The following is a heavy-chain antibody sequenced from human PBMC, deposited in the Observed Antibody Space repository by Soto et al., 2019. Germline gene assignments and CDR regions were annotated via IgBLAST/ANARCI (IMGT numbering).Heavy chain of an antibody. D-gene: IGHD2-2*01. CDR3: ARCGGGVPAATGYYYYYGMDV. J-gene: IGHJ6*02. Sequence: LRLSCAASGFTFSSYWMSWVRQAPGKGLEWVANIKQDGSEKYYVDSVKGRFTISRDNAKNSLYLQMNSLRAEDTAVYYCARCGGGVPAATGYYYYYGMDVWGQGTTVTVSS. V-gene: IGHV3-7*01. CDR1: GFTFSSYW. CDR2: IKQDGSEK.